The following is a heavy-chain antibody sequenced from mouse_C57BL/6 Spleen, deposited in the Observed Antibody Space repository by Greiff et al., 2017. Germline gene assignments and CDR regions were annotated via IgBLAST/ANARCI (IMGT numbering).Heavy chain of an antibody. CDR3: ARSTTVVDWYFDV. CDR1: GYTFTSYW. CDR2: IHPNSGST. Sequence: QVQLQQPGAELVKPGASVKLSCKASGYTFTSYWMHWVKQRPGQGLEWIGMIHPNSGSTNYNEKFKSKATLTVDKSSSTAYMQLSSLTSEDSAVYYCARSTTVVDWYFDVWGTGTTVTVSS. V-gene: IGHV1-64*01. J-gene: IGHJ1*03. D-gene: IGHD1-1*01.